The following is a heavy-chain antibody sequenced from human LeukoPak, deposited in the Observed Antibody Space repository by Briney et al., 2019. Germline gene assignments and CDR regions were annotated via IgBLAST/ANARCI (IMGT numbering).Heavy chain of an antibody. CDR1: GGTFTNYA. CDR2: IIPIFGTA. Sequence: SVKVSCKASGGTFTNYAISWVRQAPGQGLECMGGIIPIFGTANYAQKFQGRITITADESTSTAYMEMNSLRSEDTAVYYCARLINSGYDNRGWFDPWGQGTLVTVSS. J-gene: IGHJ5*02. V-gene: IGHV1-69*01. D-gene: IGHD5-12*01. CDR3: ARLINSGYDNRGWFDP.